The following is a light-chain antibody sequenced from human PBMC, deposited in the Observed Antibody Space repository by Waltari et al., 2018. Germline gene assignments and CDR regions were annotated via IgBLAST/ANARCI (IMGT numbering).Light chain of an antibody. J-gene: IGKJ1*01. CDR3: QKYERLPAT. V-gene: IGKV3-20*01. CDR2: DIS. CDR1: QSIGRS. Sequence: EIELTQSPGTLSLSLGDRATLSCRASQSIGRSVVWYQQRPGQAPRLLIYDISRRATGIPDRFSGSGYGTDFSLTISRLEPEDFAVYYCQKYERLPATFGQGTTVEIK.